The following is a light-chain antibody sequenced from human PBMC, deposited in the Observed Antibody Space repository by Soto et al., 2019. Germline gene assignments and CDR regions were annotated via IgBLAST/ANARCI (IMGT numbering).Light chain of an antibody. CDR2: AAF. CDR1: QNISSY. CDR3: QQSYSFPRT. Sequence: DIQMTQSPSSLSASVGDRVTITCRASQNISSYLNWYQQKPGKAPDLLIYAAFRLQSGVPSRFSGRESGTDFTLTISSLQPEDFATYYCQQSYSFPRTFGQGTKVEI. J-gene: IGKJ1*01. V-gene: IGKV1-39*01.